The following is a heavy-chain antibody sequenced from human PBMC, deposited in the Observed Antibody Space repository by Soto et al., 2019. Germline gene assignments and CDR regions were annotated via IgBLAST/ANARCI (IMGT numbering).Heavy chain of an antibody. CDR1: GFTFSSYW. V-gene: IGHV3-74*01. D-gene: IGHD6-19*01. CDR3: VRGEGGWETY. CDR2: INSGGSST. Sequence: PGGSLRLSCAASGFTFSSYWMHWVRQAPGKGLVWVSRINSGGSSTTYADSVKGRFTISRDNAKNTLYLQMNSLRAEDTAVYYCVRGEGGWETYWGRGTLVTVSS. J-gene: IGHJ4*02.